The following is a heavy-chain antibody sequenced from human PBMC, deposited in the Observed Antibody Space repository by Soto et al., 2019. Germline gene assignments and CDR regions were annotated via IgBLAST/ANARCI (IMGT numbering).Heavy chain of an antibody. CDR1: GFTFSSYS. V-gene: IGHV3-21*04. D-gene: IGHD1-26*01. CDR3: AKDYGELAFDY. CDR2: ISSSSSYI. J-gene: IGHJ4*02. Sequence: GGSLRLSCAASGFTFSSYSMNWVRQAPGKGLEWVSSISSSSSYIYYADSVKGRFTISRDNSKNTLYLQMNSLRAEDTAVYYCAKDYGELAFDYWGQGTQVTVSS.